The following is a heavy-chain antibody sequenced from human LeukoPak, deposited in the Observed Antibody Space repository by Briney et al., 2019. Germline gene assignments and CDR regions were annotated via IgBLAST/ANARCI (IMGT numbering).Heavy chain of an antibody. Sequence: SRTLSLTCAISGDRVSSNSAAWNWIRQSPSKGLEWLARTYYRSKWYNDYAFSVKSRITVNPDTSKNQFSLQLSSVTPEDTAVYYCARDLPRASGGTSFDYWGQGTLVTVSS. CDR1: GDRVSSNSAA. V-gene: IGHV6-1*01. CDR3: ARDLPRASGGTSFDY. CDR2: TYYRSKWYN. J-gene: IGHJ4*02. D-gene: IGHD6-13*01.